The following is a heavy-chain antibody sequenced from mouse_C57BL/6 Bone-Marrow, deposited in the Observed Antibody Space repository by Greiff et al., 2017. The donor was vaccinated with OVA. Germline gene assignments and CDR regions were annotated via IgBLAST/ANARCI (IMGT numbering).Heavy chain of an antibody. V-gene: IGHV1-61*01. Sequence: VQLQQSGAELVRPGSSVKLSCKASGYTFTSYWMDWVNQRPGQGLEWIGNIYPSDSETHYNQKFKDKATLTIDKSSSTGYMQLSSLKSEDSAVEYYARRDYYGSSGFAYWGKGTLVTVSA. CDR3: ARRDYYGSSGFAY. CDR1: GYTFTSYW. D-gene: IGHD2-2*01. J-gene: IGHJ3*01. CDR2: IYPSDSET.